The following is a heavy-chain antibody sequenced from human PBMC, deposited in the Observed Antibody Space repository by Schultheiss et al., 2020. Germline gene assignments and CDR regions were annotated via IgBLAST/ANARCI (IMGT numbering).Heavy chain of an antibody. J-gene: IGHJ4*02. Sequence: GGSLRLSCAASGFTFSSYGMHWVRQAPGKGLEWVAVISYDGSNKYYADSVKGRFTISRDNSKNTLYLQMNSLRAEDTAVYYCAKSERPYGSGSIPPMNWGQGTLVTVSS. CDR2: ISYDGSNK. CDR1: GFTFSSYG. V-gene: IGHV3-30*18. CDR3: AKSERPYGSGSIPPMN. D-gene: IGHD3-10*01.